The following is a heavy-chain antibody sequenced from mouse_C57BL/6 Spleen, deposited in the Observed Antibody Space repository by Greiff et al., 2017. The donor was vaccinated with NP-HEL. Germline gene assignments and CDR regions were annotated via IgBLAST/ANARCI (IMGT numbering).Heavy chain of an antibody. CDR2: IDPEDGET. CDR3: ARKIDYGNDDAMDY. D-gene: IGHD2-2*01. J-gene: IGHJ4*01. Sequence: EVQLQQSGAELVKPGASVKLSCTASGFNIKDYYMHWVKQRTEQGLAWIGRIDPEDGETKYAPKLQGKATITADTSSNTAYLQLISLTSEDTAVYYCARKIDYGNDDAMDYWGQGTSVTVSS. V-gene: IGHV14-2*01. CDR1: GFNIKDYY.